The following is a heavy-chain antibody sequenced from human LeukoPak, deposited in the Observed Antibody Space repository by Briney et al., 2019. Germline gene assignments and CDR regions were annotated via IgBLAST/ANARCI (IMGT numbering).Heavy chain of an antibody. V-gene: IGHV3-21*06. CDR1: GFTSTNYG. D-gene: IGHD2-8*02. J-gene: IGHJ5*02. CDR2: IKRKGTVF. Sequence: GGSLRLPCSTSGFTSTNYGMNWIRQAPGKGLELVASIKRKGTVFYKADAVKGRFTIPRENAKNSLFLEMSSLRVDDTAVYFCARESAHYIDSTGDRDFDPWGQGTLVTVSS. CDR3: ARESAHYIDSTGDRDFDP.